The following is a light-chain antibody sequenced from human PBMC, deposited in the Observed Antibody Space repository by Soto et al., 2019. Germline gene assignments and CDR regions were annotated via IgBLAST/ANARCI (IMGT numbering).Light chain of an antibody. CDR3: CSYAGSTTFVV. V-gene: IGLV2-23*02. J-gene: IGLJ2*01. Sequence: QSALAQPASVSGSPGQSITISCTGTSSDVGSYELVSWYQQEPGKAPKLMIYAVSKRPSGVSTRFSGSKSGNTASLTISGLQAEDEADYYCCSYAGSTTFVVFGGGTKLTVL. CDR2: AVS. CDR1: SSDVGSYEL.